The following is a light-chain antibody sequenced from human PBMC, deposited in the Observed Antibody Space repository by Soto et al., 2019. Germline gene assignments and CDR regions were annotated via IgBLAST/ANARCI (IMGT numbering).Light chain of an antibody. Sequence: QSVLTQPASVSGSPGQSITISCTGTSSDVGGYNYVPWYQQHPANAPKVMIYDVSNRPSGVSNRFSGSKSGNTASLTISGLQAEDEADYYCYSYTSSSTYVFGTGTKVTVL. V-gene: IGLV2-14*03. CDR2: DVS. J-gene: IGLJ1*01. CDR1: SSDVGGYNY. CDR3: YSYTSSSTYV.